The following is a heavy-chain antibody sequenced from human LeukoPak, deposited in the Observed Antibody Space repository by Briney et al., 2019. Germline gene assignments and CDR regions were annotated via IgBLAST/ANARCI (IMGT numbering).Heavy chain of an antibody. CDR1: GYTFTGYY. J-gene: IGHJ5*02. D-gene: IGHD6-13*01. Sequence: ASVKVSCKASGYTFTGYYMHWVRQAPGQGLEWMGRINPNSGGTNYAQKFQGRVTMTRDTSISTAYMELSSLGSEDTAVYYCARESPGLQLVKDLNWFDPWGQGTLVTVSS. CDR3: ARESPGLQLVKDLNWFDP. CDR2: INPNSGGT. V-gene: IGHV1-2*06.